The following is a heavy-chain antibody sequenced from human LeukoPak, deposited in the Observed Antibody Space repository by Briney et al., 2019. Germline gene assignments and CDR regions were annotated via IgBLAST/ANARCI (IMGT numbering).Heavy chain of an antibody. D-gene: IGHD2-2*01. CDR3: AKDRYCSSNSCHSYYYGLDV. CDR1: GFTFSSYA. V-gene: IGHV3-23*01. J-gene: IGHJ6*02. CDR2: ISSSGGST. Sequence: GGSLRLSCAASGFTFSSYAMSWVRQAPGKGLVWVSAISSSGGSTYYADSVKGRFTISRDNSKNTLYLQMNSLRAEDTAIYYCAKDRYCSSNSCHSYYYGLDVRGQGTTVTVSS.